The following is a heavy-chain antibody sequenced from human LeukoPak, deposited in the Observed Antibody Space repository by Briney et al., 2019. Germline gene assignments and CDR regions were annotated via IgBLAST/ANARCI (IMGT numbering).Heavy chain of an antibody. Sequence: SETLSLTCTVSGVSFSSLYWGWVRQPPGKGLEWIGYMFNSGRTKYTPSLNSRVTLSADTSKNQFSLRLSSVTAADTAVYYCMTIKRGSIFGYFDFWGQGILVTVSS. V-gene: IGHV4-59*11. CDR1: GVSFSSLY. J-gene: IGHJ4*02. D-gene: IGHD5-18*01. CDR2: MFNSGRT. CDR3: MTIKRGSIFGYFDF.